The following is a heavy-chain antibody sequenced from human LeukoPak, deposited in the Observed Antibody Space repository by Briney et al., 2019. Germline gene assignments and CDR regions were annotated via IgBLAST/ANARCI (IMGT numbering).Heavy chain of an antibody. J-gene: IGHJ4*02. D-gene: IGHD5-12*01. Sequence: GGSLRLSCAASGFTFSGSAMHWVRQASGKGLEWVGRIRSKTNDYATAYAASVKGRFTISRDDSKNTAYLQMNNLKIEDTAVYYCTRIGPTTADYWGQGTLVTVSS. CDR1: GFTFSGSA. V-gene: IGHV3-73*01. CDR3: TRIGPTTADY. CDR2: IRSKTNDYAT.